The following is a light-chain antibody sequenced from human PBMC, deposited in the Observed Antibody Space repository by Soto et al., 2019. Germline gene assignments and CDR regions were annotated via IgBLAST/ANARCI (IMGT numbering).Light chain of an antibody. CDR3: MQATQYRPHS. Sequence: DIVLTQTPLSSPVTLGQPASISCRSSQSLVHSDGNTYLSWFHQRPGQPPRLLIDMVSNRFSGGADRLSGSGAATHFTLKISRVEAEDVGIYFCMQATQYRPHSFGQGTKVEIK. CDR2: MVS. V-gene: IGKV2-24*01. CDR1: QSLVHSDGNTY. J-gene: IGKJ2*01.